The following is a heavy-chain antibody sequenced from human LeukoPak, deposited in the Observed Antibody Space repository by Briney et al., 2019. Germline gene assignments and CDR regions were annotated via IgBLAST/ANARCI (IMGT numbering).Heavy chain of an antibody. CDR2: ISSSSSYI. CDR3: ARDPYSSSSYYFDY. J-gene: IGHJ4*02. Sequence: GSLRLSCAASGFTFSTYNMNWVRQAPGKGLEWVSSISSSSSYIYYADSVKGRFTISRDNAKNSLYLQMNSLRAEDTAVYYCARDPYSSSSYYFDYWGQETLVTVSS. D-gene: IGHD6-6*01. V-gene: IGHV3-21*01. CDR1: GFTFSTYN.